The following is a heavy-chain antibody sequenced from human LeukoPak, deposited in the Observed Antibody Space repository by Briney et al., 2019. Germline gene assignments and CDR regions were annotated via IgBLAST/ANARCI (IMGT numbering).Heavy chain of an antibody. D-gene: IGHD2-2*01. V-gene: IGHV1-18*01. J-gene: IGHJ4*02. CDR3: ARADRSVVPAAPEDY. Sequence: ASVKVSCKASGYTFTSYGISWVRQAPGQGLEWMGWISAYNGNTNYAQKLQGRVTMTTDTSTSTAYMELRSLRSDDTAVYYCARADRSVVPAAPEDYWGQGTLVTVSS. CDR1: GYTFTSYG. CDR2: ISAYNGNT.